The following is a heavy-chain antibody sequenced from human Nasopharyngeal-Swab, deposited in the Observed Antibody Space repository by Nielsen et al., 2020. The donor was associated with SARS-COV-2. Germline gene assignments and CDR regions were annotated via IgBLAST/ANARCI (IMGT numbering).Heavy chain of an antibody. J-gene: IGHJ5*02. V-gene: IGHV3-23*01. CDR3: AKDSGAGFCDGGSCFPTNH. CDR1: GFTFSSHS. D-gene: IGHD2-15*01. CDR2: MSGTGDNT. Sequence: GESLKISCAASGFTFSSHSMNWVRQAPGKGLEWVSGMSGTGDNTYYADSVKGRFTISRDSSKNTLYLQMNSLRAEDTAVYYCAKDSGAGFCDGGSCFPTNHWGQGTLVTVSS.